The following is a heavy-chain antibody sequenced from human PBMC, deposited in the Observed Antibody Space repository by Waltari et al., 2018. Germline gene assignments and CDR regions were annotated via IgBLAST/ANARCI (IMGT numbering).Heavy chain of an antibody. CDR2: MNPNSGNT. J-gene: IGHJ4*02. Sequence: QVQLVQSGAEVKKPGASVKVSCKASGYTFSSYDINWVRQAPGQGLEWMGWMNPNSGNTGYAQKFQGRVTMTRNTSISTAYMELSSLRSEDTAVYYCASKDCSGGSCYIRDYWGQGTLVTVSS. CDR1: GYTFSSYD. CDR3: ASKDCSGGSCYIRDY. D-gene: IGHD2-15*01. V-gene: IGHV1-8*01.